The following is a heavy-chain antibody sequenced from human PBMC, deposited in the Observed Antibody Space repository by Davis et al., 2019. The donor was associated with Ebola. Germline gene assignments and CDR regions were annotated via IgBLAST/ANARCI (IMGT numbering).Heavy chain of an antibody. J-gene: IGHJ4*02. CDR1: GYTFTSYY. V-gene: IGHV1-46*01. CDR2: INPSGGST. D-gene: IGHD2-2*01. Sequence: ASVKVSCKASGYTFTSYYMHWVRQAPGQGLEWMGIINPSGGSTSYAQKFQGRVTMTRDTSTSTVYMELSSLRSEDTAVYYCARVEAARCSSTSCYGPFGYWGQGTLVTVSS. CDR3: ARVEAARCSSTSCYGPFGY.